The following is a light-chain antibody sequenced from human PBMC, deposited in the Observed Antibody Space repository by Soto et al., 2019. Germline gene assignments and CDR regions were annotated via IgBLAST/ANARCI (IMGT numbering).Light chain of an antibody. Sequence: EIVLTQSPGTLSLSPGERATLSCRASQSVSSSYLAWYQQKPGQAPRLLIYGASSRATGIPDRFSGSGSGTDFTLTISRLEPEDFAVYYCQQYGRSTTFGKGTKV. CDR2: GAS. CDR3: QQYGRSTT. V-gene: IGKV3-20*01. CDR1: QSVSSSY. J-gene: IGKJ1*01.